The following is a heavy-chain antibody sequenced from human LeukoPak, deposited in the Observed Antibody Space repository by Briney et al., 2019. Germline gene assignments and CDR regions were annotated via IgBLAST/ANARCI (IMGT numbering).Heavy chain of an antibody. J-gene: IGHJ4*02. CDR3: ARDMGVATTSRFDY. CDR2: ISSSSSTI. D-gene: IGHD5-12*01. V-gene: IGHV3-48*01. CDR1: GFTFSSYS. Sequence: GGSLRLSCAASGFTFSSYSMNWVRQAPGKGLGWVSYISSSSSTIYYADSVKGRFTISRDNAKNSLYLQMNSLRAEDTAVYYCARDMGVATTSRFDYWGQGTLVTVSS.